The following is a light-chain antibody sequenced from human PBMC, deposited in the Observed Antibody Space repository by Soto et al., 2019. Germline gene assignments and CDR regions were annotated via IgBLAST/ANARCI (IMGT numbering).Light chain of an antibody. CDR1: SSDFGGYNY. CDR2: EVS. J-gene: IGLJ1*01. CDR3: SSYTSSSTYV. V-gene: IGLV2-14*01. Sequence: QSALTQPASVSESPGQSITMSCTGTSSDFGGYNYVSWYQQHPGEVPRLVIYEVSNRPSGVSSRFSGSKSGNTASLTISGLQAEDEADYYCSSYTSSSTYVFGTGTKVTVL.